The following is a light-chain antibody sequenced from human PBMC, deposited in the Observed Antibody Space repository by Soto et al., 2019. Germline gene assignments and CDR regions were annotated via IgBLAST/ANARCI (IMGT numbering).Light chain of an antibody. CDR1: SRDVGGYNY. CDR2: EVS. V-gene: IGLV2-14*01. CDR3: SSYTSISTYV. J-gene: IGLJ1*01. Sequence: QSALTQPASVSGSPGQSINISCTGTSRDVGGYNYVSWYQQHPGKPPKLMIYEVSNRPSGVSNHFSGSKSGNTASLTISGLQAEDEADYYCSSYTSISTYVFGTGTKLTVL.